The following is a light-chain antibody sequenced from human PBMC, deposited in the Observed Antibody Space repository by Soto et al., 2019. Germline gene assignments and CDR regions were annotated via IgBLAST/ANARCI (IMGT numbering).Light chain of an antibody. Sequence: DIQMTQSPSSLSASVGDRVTITCRASQYISSWLAWYQQKPEKAPKSLIYAASNLQSGVPSRFSGSGSGTEFTLTISSLQPDDFATYYCQQYNSYSFGQGTKVDIK. CDR1: QYISSW. CDR3: QQYNSYS. J-gene: IGKJ1*01. CDR2: AAS. V-gene: IGKV1D-16*01.